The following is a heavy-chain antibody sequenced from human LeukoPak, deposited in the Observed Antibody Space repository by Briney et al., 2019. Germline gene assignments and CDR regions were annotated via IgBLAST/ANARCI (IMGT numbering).Heavy chain of an antibody. CDR1: GFTFNIYG. Sequence: GGSLRLSCVASGFTFNIYGMSWVRQAPGKGLEWVSSVGGGNDMHYADSVKGRFTGSRDDAKNTVYLQMNSLRAEDTAIYFCAKDATPGNSIWDHFDYWGQGTLVTVSS. J-gene: IGHJ4*02. D-gene: IGHD1-7*01. CDR3: AKDATPGNSIWDHFDY. V-gene: IGHV3-23*01. CDR2: VGGGNDM.